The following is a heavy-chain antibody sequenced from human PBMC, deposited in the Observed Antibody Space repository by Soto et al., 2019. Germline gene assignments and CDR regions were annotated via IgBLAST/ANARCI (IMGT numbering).Heavy chain of an antibody. V-gene: IGHV1-46*03. CDR1: GYTFTSYY. Sequence: ASVKVSCKAPGYTFTSYYMHWVRQAPGQGLEWMGIINPSGGNRNFAQKFQGRITTTRDTSTTTVYMELSSLRFEDTAVYYCARAAGTAAGYWIDFWGQGTLVTVSS. J-gene: IGHJ4*02. D-gene: IGHD6-13*01. CDR2: INPSGGNR. CDR3: ARAAGTAAGYWIDF.